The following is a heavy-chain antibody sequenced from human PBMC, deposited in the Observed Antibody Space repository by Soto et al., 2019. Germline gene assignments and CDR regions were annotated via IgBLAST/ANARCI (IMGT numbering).Heavy chain of an antibody. CDR1: GERFNRYW. D-gene: IGHD2-15*01. CDR3: AIPYCSGGSCYYYGMNV. CDR2: IYPGDSDT. J-gene: IGHJ6*02. V-gene: IGHV5-51*01. Sequence: GGALKNSCKGFGERFNRYWNGWVGQKAGKRQGGRGVIYPGDSDTRYSPSFQGQVTISADKSISTAYLQWSSLKASDTAMYYCAIPYCSGGSCYYYGMNVWGQGTTVTVSS.